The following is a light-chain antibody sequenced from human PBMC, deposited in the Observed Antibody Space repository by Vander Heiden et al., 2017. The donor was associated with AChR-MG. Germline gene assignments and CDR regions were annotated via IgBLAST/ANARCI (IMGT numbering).Light chain of an antibody. Sequence: QSALTQPASVSGSPGQSITISCTGTSSDVGGYNYVSWYQQHPGKAPKLMIYDVDNRPSGVSNRFSGSKSGNATSLTISGLQAEDEADYYCSSYTSSSTPHYVFGTGTKVTVL. CDR2: DVD. CDR1: SSDVGGYNY. J-gene: IGLJ1*01. CDR3: SSYTSSSTPHYV. V-gene: IGLV2-14*01.